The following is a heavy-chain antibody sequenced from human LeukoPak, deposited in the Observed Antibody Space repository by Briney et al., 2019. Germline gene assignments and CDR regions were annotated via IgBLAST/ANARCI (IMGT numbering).Heavy chain of an antibody. J-gene: IGHJ1*01. Sequence: GGSLRLSCAASGFTFNNYAMSWVRQAPGKGLEWVSAISGSGGSTYYADSVKGRFTISRDNSKNTLYLQMNSLRAEDTAVYYCAKPERVAGPLDFQHWGQGTLVTVSS. CDR3: AKPERVAGPLDFQH. V-gene: IGHV3-23*01. D-gene: IGHD2-15*01. CDR1: GFTFNNYA. CDR2: ISGSGGST.